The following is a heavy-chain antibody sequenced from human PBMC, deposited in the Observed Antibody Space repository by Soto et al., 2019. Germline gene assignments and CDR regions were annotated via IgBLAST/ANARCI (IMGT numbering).Heavy chain of an antibody. J-gene: IGHJ6*02. Sequence: GGSLRLSCAASGFTFSSYAMSWVRQAPGKGLEWVSAISGSGGRTYYADSVKGRFTISRDNSKNTLYLQMNSLRAEDTAVYYCAKCPDWLTDLYYYYGMDVWGQGTTVTVSS. CDR3: AKCPDWLTDLYYYYGMDV. V-gene: IGHV3-23*01. CDR2: ISGSGGRT. D-gene: IGHD3-9*01. CDR1: GFTFSSYA.